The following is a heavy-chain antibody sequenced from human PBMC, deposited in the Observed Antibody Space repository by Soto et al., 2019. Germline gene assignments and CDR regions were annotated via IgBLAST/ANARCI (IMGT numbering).Heavy chain of an antibody. D-gene: IGHD6-6*01. CDR3: AKGGSSSARYFDT. CDR2: VSFEGSNR. J-gene: IGHJ5*02. Sequence: QVQVVESGGGVVQPGRSLRLSCVASGFTFSGYGMHWVRQAPGKRLEWVAIVSFEGSNRYYADSVKGRFTVSRDNSRNTLSLQMNSLTPDDTAVYYCAKGGSSSARYFDTWGQGTLVTVSS. CDR1: GFTFSGYG. V-gene: IGHV3-30*18.